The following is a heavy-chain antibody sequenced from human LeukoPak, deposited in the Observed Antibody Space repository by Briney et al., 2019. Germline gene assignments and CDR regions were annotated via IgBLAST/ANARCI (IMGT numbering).Heavy chain of an antibody. CDR3: ARATYSSGWGTSDY. V-gene: IGHV4-59*01. CDR1: GVSISPFY. CDR2: IYYSGST. J-gene: IGHJ4*02. Sequence: PSETLSLTCTVSGVSISPFYWSWIRQPPGKGLEWIGYIYYSGSTNYNPSLQSRVTISVDTSKNQFSLKLSSVTAADTAVYYCARATYSSGWGTSDYWGQGTLVTVSS. D-gene: IGHD6-19*01.